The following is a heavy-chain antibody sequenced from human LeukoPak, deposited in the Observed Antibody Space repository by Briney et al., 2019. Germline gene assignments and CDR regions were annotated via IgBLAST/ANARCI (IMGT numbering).Heavy chain of an antibody. Sequence: SKTLSLTCTVSGYSISSGYYWGWIRQPPGKGLEWIGSIYHSGSTYYNPSLKSPVTISVDTSKNQFSLKLSSVTAADTAVYYCARERSGYSLFDYWGQGTLVTVSS. D-gene: IGHD3-22*01. CDR1: GYSISSGYY. J-gene: IGHJ4*02. V-gene: IGHV4-38-2*02. CDR2: IYHSGST. CDR3: ARERSGYSLFDY.